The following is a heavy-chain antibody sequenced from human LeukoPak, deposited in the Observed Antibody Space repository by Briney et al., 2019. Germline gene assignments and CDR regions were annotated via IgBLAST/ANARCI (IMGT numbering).Heavy chain of an antibody. V-gene: IGHV1-69*13. CDR2: IIPIFGTA. D-gene: IGHD3-9*01. CDR1: GGTFSSYA. Sequence: VKVSCKASGGTFSSYAISWVRQAPGQGLEWMGGIIPIFGTANYAQKFQGRVTITADESTSTAYMQLSRLRSDDTAVYYCARSPHILTGENFDFWGQGTLLTVSS. CDR3: ARSPHILTGENFDF. J-gene: IGHJ4*02.